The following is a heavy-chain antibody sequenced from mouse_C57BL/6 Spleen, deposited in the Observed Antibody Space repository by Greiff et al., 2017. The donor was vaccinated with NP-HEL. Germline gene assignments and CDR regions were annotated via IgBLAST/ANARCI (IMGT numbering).Heavy chain of an antibody. V-gene: IGHV1-55*01. D-gene: IGHD1-1*01. CDR1: GYTFTSYW. CDR3: ARGDYYGLFAY. CDR2: IYPGSGST. Sequence: QVHVKQPGAELVKPGASVKMSCKASGYTFTSYWITWVKQRPGQGLEWIGDIYPGSGSTNYNEKFKSKATLTVDTSSSTAYMQLSSLTSEDSAVYYCARGDYYGLFAYWGQGTLVTVSA. J-gene: IGHJ3*01.